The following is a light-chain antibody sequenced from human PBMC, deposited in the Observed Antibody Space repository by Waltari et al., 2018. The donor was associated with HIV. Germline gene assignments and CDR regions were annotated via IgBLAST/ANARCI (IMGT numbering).Light chain of an antibody. CDR2: EVS. CDR3: ASYTRSGILL. CDR1: SSDIGAYNF. Sequence: QSALTQPASVSGSPGNSITISCIGSSSDIGAYNFVSWYQQRPGKAPKLMIYEVSDRPSGSSNRFSGSKSGITASLTISGLQADDEADYYCASYTRSGILLFGGGTRLTVL. V-gene: IGLV2-14*01. J-gene: IGLJ2*01.